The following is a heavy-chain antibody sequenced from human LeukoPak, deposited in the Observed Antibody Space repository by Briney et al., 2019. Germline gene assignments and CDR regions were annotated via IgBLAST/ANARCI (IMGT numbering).Heavy chain of an antibody. CDR3: AKDRYGGNSFFDY. D-gene: IGHD4-23*01. J-gene: IGHJ4*02. CDR2: IKQDGGEK. CDR1: GFTFSSYW. Sequence: PGGSLRLSCAASGFTFSSYWMSWVRQAPGKGLEWVANIKQDGGEKYYVDSVKGRFIISRDNGKNSLYLQMNSPRAEDTAVYYCAKDRYGGNSFFDYWGQGTLVTVSS. V-gene: IGHV3-7*01.